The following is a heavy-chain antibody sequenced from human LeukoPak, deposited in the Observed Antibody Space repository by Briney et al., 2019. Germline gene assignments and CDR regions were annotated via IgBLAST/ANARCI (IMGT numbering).Heavy chain of an antibody. CDR1: GYTFTSYD. CDR2: MNPNSGNT. V-gene: IGHV1-8*01. D-gene: IGHD3-3*01. J-gene: IGHJ4*02. CDR3: ARGRAIFGVAVYYFDY. Sequence: ASVKVSCKASGYTFTSYDINWVRQATGQGLEWMGWMNPNSGNTGYAQKFQGRVTMTRNTSKSTAYMELSSLRSEDTAVYYCARGRAIFGVAVYYFDYWGQGTLVTVSS.